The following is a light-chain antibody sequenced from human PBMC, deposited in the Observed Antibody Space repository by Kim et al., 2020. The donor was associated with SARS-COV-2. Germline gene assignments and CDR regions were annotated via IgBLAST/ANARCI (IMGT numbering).Light chain of an antibody. Sequence: GQSITFSCTGTSSDIGVYNYVSWYQQHPGKAPKLIIFDVSRRPSGVSNHFSGSKSGNTASLTISGLQAEDEADYFCASFTTSNTYVFGTGTKVTVL. CDR1: SSDIGVYNY. J-gene: IGLJ1*01. CDR2: DVS. CDR3: ASFTTSNTYV. V-gene: IGLV2-14*03.